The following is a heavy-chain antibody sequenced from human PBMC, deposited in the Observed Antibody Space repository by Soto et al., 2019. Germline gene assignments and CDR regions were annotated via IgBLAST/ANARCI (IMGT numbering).Heavy chain of an antibody. CDR1: GFTFSSYG. D-gene: IGHD3-10*01. CDR2: IWYDGSNK. V-gene: IGHV3-33*01. CDR3: ARDDAYYYGSGSYFLDWYFDL. Sequence: ESGGGVVQPGRSLRLSCAASGFTFSSYGMHWVRQAPGKGLEWVAVIWYDGSNKYYADSVKGRFTISRDNSKNTLYLQMNSLRAEDTAVYYCARDDAYYYGSGSYFLDWYFDLWGRGTLVTVSS. J-gene: IGHJ2*01.